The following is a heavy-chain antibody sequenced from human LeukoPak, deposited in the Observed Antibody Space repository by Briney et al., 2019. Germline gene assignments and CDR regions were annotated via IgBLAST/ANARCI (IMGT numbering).Heavy chain of an antibody. J-gene: IGHJ4*02. CDR1: GFTFSSYS. Sequence: PGGSLRLSCAASGFTFSSYSMNWVRQAPGKGLEWVSSISSSSSYIYYADSVKGRFTISRDNAKNSLYLQMNSLRAEDTAVYYCAREEIAAAGMFDYWGQGTLVTVSS. V-gene: IGHV3-21*01. D-gene: IGHD6-13*01. CDR3: AREEIAAAGMFDY. CDR2: ISSSSSYI.